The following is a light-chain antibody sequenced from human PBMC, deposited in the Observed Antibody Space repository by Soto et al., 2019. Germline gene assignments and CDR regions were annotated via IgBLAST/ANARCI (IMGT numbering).Light chain of an antibody. CDR3: CSYAPTRASYV. CDR1: GSDIGSYNL. Sequence: QSALTQPASVSGSPGQSITISCTGTGSDIGSYNLVSWYQQPPGKAPKLIIYEVTNRPSGVSSRFSGSKSGNTASLTISGLQAEDDADYYCCSYAPTRASYVFGTGNKVTVL. V-gene: IGLV2-23*02. J-gene: IGLJ1*01. CDR2: EVT.